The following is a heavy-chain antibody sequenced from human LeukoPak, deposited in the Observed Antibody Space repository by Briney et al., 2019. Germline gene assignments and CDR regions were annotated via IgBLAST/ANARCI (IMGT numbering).Heavy chain of an antibody. CDR3: ARDPGYSYGKVGYYMDV. CDR2: INAGNGNT. D-gene: IGHD5-18*01. J-gene: IGHJ6*03. V-gene: IGHV1-3*03. CDR1: GYTFTSYA. Sequence: ASVKVSCKASGYTFTSYAMHWVRQAPGQRLEWMGWINAGNGNTKYSQEFQGRVTITRDTSASTAYMELSSLRSEDMAVYYCARDPGYSYGKVGYYMDVWGKGTTVTVSS.